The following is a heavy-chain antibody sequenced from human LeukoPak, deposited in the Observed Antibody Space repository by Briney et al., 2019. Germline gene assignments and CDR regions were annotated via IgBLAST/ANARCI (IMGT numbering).Heavy chain of an antibody. J-gene: IGHJ4*02. CDR3: ARSRGIYDNSGWRTYDS. V-gene: IGHV3-23*01. D-gene: IGHD6-19*01. CDR1: GFTFNICT. CDR2: ISENGGST. Sequence: GGSLRLSCAASGFTFNICTMSWVRQAPGKGLEWVSVISENGGSTYYADSVKGRFTISRDNSKNTLYPQMNSLRAEDTAIYYCARSRGIYDNSGWRTYDSWGQGILVTVSS.